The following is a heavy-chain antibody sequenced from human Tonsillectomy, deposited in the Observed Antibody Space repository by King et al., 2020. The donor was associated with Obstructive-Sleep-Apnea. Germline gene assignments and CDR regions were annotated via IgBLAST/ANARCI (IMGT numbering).Heavy chain of an antibody. CDR3: ARGYYDLWSGHPRNDAFDI. CDR2: CYYSGST. Sequence: VQLQESGPGLVKPSETLSLTCTVSGGSISSYYWSWIRQPPGKGLEWIGYCYYSGSTHYNPFLKSRVTISVDTAKNQFSLKLSSVTAADTAVYYCARGYYDLWSGHPRNDAFDIWGQGTMVTVSS. D-gene: IGHD3-3*01. V-gene: IGHV4-59*01. CDR1: GGSISSYY. J-gene: IGHJ3*02.